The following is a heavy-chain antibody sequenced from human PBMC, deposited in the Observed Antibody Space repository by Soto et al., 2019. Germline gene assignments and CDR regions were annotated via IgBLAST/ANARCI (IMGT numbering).Heavy chain of an antibody. CDR2: TYHTGST. J-gene: IGHJ5*02. Sequence: SQTLSLTCTLSGGSISTGPYYWSWIRQHPVKGLELIAYTYHTGSTYYNPSLKSRLTISVDTSMNHFSLRLSSVTAADTAVYYRARGHSKHPFLPRGWFDPWGQGTLVTVSS. CDR3: ARGHSKHPFLPRGWFDP. D-gene: IGHD6-13*01. CDR1: GGSISTGPYY. V-gene: IGHV4-31*03.